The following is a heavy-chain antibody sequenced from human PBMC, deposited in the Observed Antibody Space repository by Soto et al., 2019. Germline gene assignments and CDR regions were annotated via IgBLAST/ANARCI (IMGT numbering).Heavy chain of an antibody. CDR1: GGSISSSSYY. Sequence: SETLSLTCTVSGGSISSSSYYWGWIRQPPGKGLEWIGSIYYSGSTYYNPSLKSRVTISVDTSKNQFSLKLSSVTAADTAVYYCARHSHPAVAGHFDYWGQGTLVTVSS. CDR3: ARHSHPAVAGHFDY. D-gene: IGHD6-19*01. V-gene: IGHV4-39*01. J-gene: IGHJ4*02. CDR2: IYYSGST.